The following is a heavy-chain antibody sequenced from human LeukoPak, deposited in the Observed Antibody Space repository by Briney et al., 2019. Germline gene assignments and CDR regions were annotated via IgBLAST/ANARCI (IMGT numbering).Heavy chain of an antibody. CDR2: ISGSGGST. J-gene: IGHJ3*01. D-gene: IGHD4-17*01. Sequence: GGSLRLSCAASGFTFSSYAMSWVRQAPGKGLEWVSTISGSGGSTYYADSVKGRFTISRDNSENTLYLQMNSLRAEDTAVYYCAKGNSWDYGDYGWGQGTMVTVSS. CDR3: AKGNSWDYGDYG. CDR1: GFTFSSYA. V-gene: IGHV3-23*01.